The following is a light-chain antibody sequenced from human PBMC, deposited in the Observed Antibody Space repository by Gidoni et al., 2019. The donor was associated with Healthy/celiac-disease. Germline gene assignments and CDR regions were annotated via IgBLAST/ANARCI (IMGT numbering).Light chain of an antibody. CDR2: AAS. CDR3: RQLGT. J-gene: IGKJ3*01. V-gene: IGKV1-9*01. Sequence: DIQLTQSPSSLSASVGDRVTITCRASQGISSYLAWYQQKPGKAPKLLIYAASTLQSGVPARFSGSGSGTEFTLTISSLQPEDFATYYYRQLGTFGPGTKVDIK. CDR1: QGISSY.